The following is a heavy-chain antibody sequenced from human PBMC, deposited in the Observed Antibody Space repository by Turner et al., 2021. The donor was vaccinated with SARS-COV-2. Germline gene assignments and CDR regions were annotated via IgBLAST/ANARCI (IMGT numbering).Heavy chain of an antibody. CDR3: ATREYSSGHFDY. V-gene: IGHV4-39*01. D-gene: IGHD5-18*01. CDR1: DGSISSNIYY. J-gene: IGHJ4*02. CDR2: IYYSGDT. Sequence: QLQLQESGPGLVKPSKTLSHTCTVSDGSISSNIYYWSWIRQSPGKGLEWIGSIYYSGDTFYNPSLKSRVTISMDTSKNQFSLRLTSVTAADTAVYYCATREYSSGHFDYWGQGTLVTVSS.